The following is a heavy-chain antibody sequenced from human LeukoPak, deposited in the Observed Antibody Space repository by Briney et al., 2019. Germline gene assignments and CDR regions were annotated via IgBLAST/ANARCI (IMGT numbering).Heavy chain of an antibody. D-gene: IGHD3-10*01. CDR2: IEQGGRED. CDR3: ARDNGGWLDS. CDR1: GGSISSSSYG. Sequence: ETLSLTCTVSGGSISSSSYGWGWVRQPPGKGLEWVANIEQGGREDKYAGPEKGRFAISRDDAKSTLCLQMDSLSGDDTAVYYCARDNGGWLDSWGRGTLVTVSS. J-gene: IGHJ5*01. V-gene: IGHV3-7*03.